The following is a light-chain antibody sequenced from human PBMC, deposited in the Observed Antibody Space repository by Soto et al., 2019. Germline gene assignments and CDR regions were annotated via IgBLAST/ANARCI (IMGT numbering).Light chain of an antibody. V-gene: IGKV3-20*01. CDR2: GAS. CDR3: QQYYSTPRT. J-gene: IGKJ4*01. CDR1: RSVISDY. Sequence: EFVLTQVPSTLPLLLGERATLSCRASRSVISDYLAWYQQKPGQAPRLLIYGASSRATGIPDRFSGSGSGTDFTLTISRLEPEDFAVYYCQQYYSTPRTFGRGTKVDIK.